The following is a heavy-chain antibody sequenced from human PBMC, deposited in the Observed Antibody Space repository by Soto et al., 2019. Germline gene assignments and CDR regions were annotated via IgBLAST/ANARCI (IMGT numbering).Heavy chain of an antibody. Sequence: QVQLVQSGAEVKKPGASVKVSCKASGYTFTGYYMHWVRQAPGQGLEWMGWINPNSGGTNYAQKFQGWVTMTRDTSISTAYMELSRLRSDDTAVYYCARDLGSSWYPGRPPPFDYWGQGTLVTVSS. CDR1: GYTFTGYY. V-gene: IGHV1-2*04. D-gene: IGHD6-13*01. CDR3: ARDLGSSWYPGRPPPFDY. J-gene: IGHJ4*02. CDR2: INPNSGGT.